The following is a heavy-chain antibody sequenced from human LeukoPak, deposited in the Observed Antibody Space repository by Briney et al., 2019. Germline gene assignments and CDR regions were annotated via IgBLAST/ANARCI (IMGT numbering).Heavy chain of an antibody. CDR1: GFTFSSYG. Sequence: GGSLRLSCAASGFTFSSYGMHWVRQAPGKGLEWVAVMSYDGSNKYYADSVKGRLTISRDNSKNTLYLQMNSLRAEDTAVYYCAKNNPVWGSYRSLDYWGQGTLVTVSS. CDR3: AKNNPVWGSYRSLDY. V-gene: IGHV3-30*18. J-gene: IGHJ4*02. CDR2: MSYDGSNK. D-gene: IGHD3-16*02.